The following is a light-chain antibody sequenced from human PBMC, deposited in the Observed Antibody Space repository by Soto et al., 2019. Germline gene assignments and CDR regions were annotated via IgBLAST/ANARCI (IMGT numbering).Light chain of an antibody. CDR1: TGAVTSGHY. Sequence: QAVVTQEPSLTVSPGGTVTLTCGSSTGAVTSGHYPYWFQQKPGQAPRTLIYDTSNKHSWTPAPFSGSLLGGKAALTLSGTQPEDEAEYYCLLSYSGPRVVFGGGTKLTVL. V-gene: IGLV7-46*01. CDR2: DTS. J-gene: IGLJ2*01. CDR3: LLSYSGPRVV.